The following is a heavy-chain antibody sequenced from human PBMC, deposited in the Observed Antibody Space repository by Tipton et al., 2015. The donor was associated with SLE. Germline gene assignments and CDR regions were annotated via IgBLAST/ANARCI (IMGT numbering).Heavy chain of an antibody. CDR1: GFTFSNYG. V-gene: IGHV3-30*02. J-gene: IGHJ4*02. Sequence: GSLRLSCAASGFTFSNYGMHWVRQPPGKGLEWAAFIRFDGSSKYYADSVEGRFTISRDNSKNTLYLQMNSLRAEDTAVYYCAKDLGAVAAPFDYWGQGTLVTVSS. CDR2: IRFDGSSK. CDR3: AKDLGAVAAPFDY. D-gene: IGHD6-19*01.